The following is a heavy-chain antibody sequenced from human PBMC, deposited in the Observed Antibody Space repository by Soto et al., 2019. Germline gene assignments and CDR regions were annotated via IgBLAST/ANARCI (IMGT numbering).Heavy chain of an antibody. V-gene: IGHV3-33*01. CDR2: IWYDGSNK. D-gene: IGHD2-15*01. CDR1: GFTFSSYG. Sequence: QVQLVESGGGVVQPGRSLRLSCAASGFTFSSYGMHWVRQAPGKGLEWVAVIWYDGSNKYYADSVKGRFTISRDNSKNTLYLQMNSLRAEYTAVYYCARDGSWPQGEILDYWGHGTLVTVSS. J-gene: IGHJ4*01. CDR3: ARDGSWPQGEILDY.